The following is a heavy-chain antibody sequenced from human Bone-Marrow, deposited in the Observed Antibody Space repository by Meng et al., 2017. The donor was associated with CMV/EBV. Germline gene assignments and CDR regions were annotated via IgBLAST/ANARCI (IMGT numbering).Heavy chain of an antibody. CDR3: ATEIRPYDFWSGYYKDYFDY. CDR2: IYYSGNT. V-gene: IGHV4-34*01. CDR1: GGSFSGYY. D-gene: IGHD3-3*01. J-gene: IGHJ4*02. Sequence: SETLSLTCAVYGGSFSGYYWSWIRQPPGKGLEWIGSIYYSGNTYYNPSLKSRVTISVDTSKNQFSLKPSSVTAADTAVYYCATEIRPYDFWSGYYKDYFDYWGQGTLATVPS.